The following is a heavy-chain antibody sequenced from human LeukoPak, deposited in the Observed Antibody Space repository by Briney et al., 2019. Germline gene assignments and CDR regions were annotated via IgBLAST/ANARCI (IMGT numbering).Heavy chain of an antibody. J-gene: IGHJ5*02. CDR1: GYTFTGYY. CDR3: ARESACGTTNCLAPADWLDP. CDR2: ISPNSGDT. D-gene: IGHD2-2*01. V-gene: IGHV1-2*02. Sequence: ASVKVSCKASGYTFTGYYMHWVRPAPGRGVEWVGWISPNSGDTDIAQKFQGRVTMTRDTSIATSYMEVDSLTSDDTAVYYCARESACGTTNCLAPADWLDPWGQGTLVIVSS.